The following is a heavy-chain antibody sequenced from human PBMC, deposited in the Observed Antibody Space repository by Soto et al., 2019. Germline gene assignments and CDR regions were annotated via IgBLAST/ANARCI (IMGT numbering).Heavy chain of an antibody. CDR3: AHWDYGSVTR. Sequence: QITLKESGPTLVKPTQTLTLTCTFSGFSLSTSGVGVGWIRQPPGKALEWLALIYWEDDKRYSPSPKSRLTISKDTSKNQVVLTMTNMDPVDTATYYCAHWDYGSVTRWGQGTLVTVSS. CDR1: GFSLSTSGVG. CDR2: IYWEDDK. V-gene: IGHV2-5*02. D-gene: IGHD3-10*01. J-gene: IGHJ4*02.